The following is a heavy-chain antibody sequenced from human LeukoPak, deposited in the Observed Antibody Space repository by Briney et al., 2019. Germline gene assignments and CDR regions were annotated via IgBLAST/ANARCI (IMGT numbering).Heavy chain of an antibody. CDR3: ARGEGAASFDY. CDR1: GFTFDDYG. CDR2: INWDGGST. J-gene: IGHJ4*02. V-gene: IGHV3-20*04. D-gene: IGHD1-26*01. Sequence: GGSLRLSCAASGFTFDDYGMSWARQAPGKGLEWVSGINWDGGSTGYADSVKGRFTISRDNAKNFLYLQMNSLRAEDTALYYCARGEGAASFDYWGQGTLVTVSS.